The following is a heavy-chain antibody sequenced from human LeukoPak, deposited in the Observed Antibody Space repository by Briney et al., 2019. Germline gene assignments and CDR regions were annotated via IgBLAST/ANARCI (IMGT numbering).Heavy chain of an antibody. CDR2: IYYSGST. CDR1: GGSISSYY. Sequence: SETLSLTCTVSGGSISSYYWSWIRQPPGKGLEWIGYIYYSGSTNYNPSLKSRVTISVDTSKNQSSLKLSSVTAADTAVYYCASRSPYYYYMDVWGKGTTVTVSS. V-gene: IGHV4-59*01. CDR3: ASRSPYYYYMDV. J-gene: IGHJ6*03.